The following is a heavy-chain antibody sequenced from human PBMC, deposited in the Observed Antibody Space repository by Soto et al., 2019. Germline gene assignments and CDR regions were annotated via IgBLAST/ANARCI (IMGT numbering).Heavy chain of an antibody. V-gene: IGHV4-34*01. D-gene: IGHD2-2*01. CDR1: GGSFSGYY. CDR3: ARYSKAGDIVVVPAALRWFDP. Sequence: SETLSLTCAVYGGSFSGYYWSWIRQPPGKGLEWIGEINHSGSTNYNPSLKSRVTISVDTSKNQFSLKLSSVTAADTAVYYCARYSKAGDIVVVPAALRWFDPWGQGTLVTVSS. CDR2: INHSGST. J-gene: IGHJ5*02.